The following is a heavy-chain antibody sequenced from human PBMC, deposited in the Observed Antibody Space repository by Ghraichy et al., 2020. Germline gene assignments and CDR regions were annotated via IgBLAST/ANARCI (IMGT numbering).Heavy chain of an antibody. D-gene: IGHD5-18*01. V-gene: IGHV1-69*13. J-gene: IGHJ5*02. CDR3: ARELGGVDTDWFDP. CDR2: IIPIFGTA. Sequence: SVKVSCKASGGTFSSYAISWVRQAPGQGLEWMGGIIPIFGTANYAQKFQGRVTITADESTSTAYMELSSLRSEDTAVYYCARELGGVDTDWFDPWGQGTLVTVSS. CDR1: GGTFSSYA.